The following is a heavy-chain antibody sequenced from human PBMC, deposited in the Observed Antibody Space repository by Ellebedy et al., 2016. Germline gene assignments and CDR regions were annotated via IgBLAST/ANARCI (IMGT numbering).Heavy chain of an antibody. CDR3: ARQNSLFPYWEYNWFDP. CDR1: GYSFTSYW. CDR2: IYPGDSDT. D-gene: IGHD1-26*01. Sequence: GESLKISCKGSGYSFTSYWIGWVRQMPGKGLEWMGIIYPGDSDTRYSPSFQGQVTISADKSISTAYLQWSSLKASDTAMYYCARQNSLFPYWEYNWFDPWGQGTLVTVSS. J-gene: IGHJ5*02. V-gene: IGHV5-51*01.